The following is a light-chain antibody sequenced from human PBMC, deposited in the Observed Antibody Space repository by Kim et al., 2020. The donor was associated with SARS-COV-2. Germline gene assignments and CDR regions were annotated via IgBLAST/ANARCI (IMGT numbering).Light chain of an antibody. CDR1: NIGSKS. Sequence: SYELTQPPSVSVAPGKTARITCGGNNIGSKSVHWYQQKPGQAPVLVIYYDSDRPSGIPERFSGSKSGNTATLTISRVEAGAEADYYCQVWDSSSDHVVFG. J-gene: IGLJ2*01. CDR3: QVWDSSSDHVV. CDR2: YDS. V-gene: IGLV3-21*04.